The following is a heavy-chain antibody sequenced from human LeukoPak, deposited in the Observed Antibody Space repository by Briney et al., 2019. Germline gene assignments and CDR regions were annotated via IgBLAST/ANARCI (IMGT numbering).Heavy chain of an antibody. V-gene: IGHV3-30*03. D-gene: IGHD6-13*01. CDR1: GFTFSSYS. CDR2: ISYDGSNK. Sequence: GGSLRLSCAASGFTFSSYSMNWVRQAPGKGLEWVAVISYDGSNKYYADSVKGRFTISRDNSKNTLYLQMNSLRAEDTAVYYCARDPGRSSWYYFDYWGQGTLVTVSS. CDR3: ARDPGRSSWYYFDY. J-gene: IGHJ4*02.